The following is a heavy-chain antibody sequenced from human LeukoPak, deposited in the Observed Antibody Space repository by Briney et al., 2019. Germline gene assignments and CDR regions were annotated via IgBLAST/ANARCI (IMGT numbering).Heavy chain of an antibody. CDR2: IIPIFGTA. CDR1: GGTFSSYA. J-gene: IGHJ5*02. CDR3: ARESCSSTSCYVRRYNWLDP. D-gene: IGHD2-2*01. V-gene: IGHV1-69*01. Sequence: ASVKVSCKASGGTFSSYAISWVRQAPGQGLEWMGGIIPIFGTANYAQKFQGRVTITADESTSTAYMELSSLRSEDTAVYYCARESCSSTSCYVRRYNWLDPWGQGTLVTVSS.